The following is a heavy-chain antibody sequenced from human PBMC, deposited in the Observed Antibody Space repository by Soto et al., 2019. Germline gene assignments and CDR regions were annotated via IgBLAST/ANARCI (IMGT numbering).Heavy chain of an antibody. CDR3: ARDNGMAGSFDP. CDR2: ITGSSATI. CDR1: GFTFSAYS. J-gene: IGHJ5*02. D-gene: IGHD2-8*01. V-gene: IGHV3-48*02. Sequence: EMQLVESGGGLVQPGESLRLSCAASGFTFSAYSMNWVRQAPGKGLEWISYITGSSATIYYADSVKGRFTISRDNAKSSLYLQMNSLRDEDTAIYFCARDNGMAGSFDPWGQGTLVTVSS.